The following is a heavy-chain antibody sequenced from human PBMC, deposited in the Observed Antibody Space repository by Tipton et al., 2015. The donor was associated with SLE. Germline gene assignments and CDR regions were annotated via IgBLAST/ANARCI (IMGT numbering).Heavy chain of an antibody. CDR1: GVSISTSC. J-gene: IGHJ4*02. Sequence: TLSLTCSVSGVSISTSCWSWIRQPPGKGLEWMGYIYPSGTTPYNPSLKGRLTISVDTSRNQFSLRLTSVTAADTAVYYCVGDYASGSYRFDYWGQGILVTVSS. V-gene: IGHV4-4*08. CDR3: VGDYASGSYRFDY. CDR2: IYPSGTT. D-gene: IGHD3-10*01.